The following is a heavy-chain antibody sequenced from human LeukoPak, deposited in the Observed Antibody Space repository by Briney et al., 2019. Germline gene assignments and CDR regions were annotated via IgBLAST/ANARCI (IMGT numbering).Heavy chain of an antibody. J-gene: IGHJ4*02. D-gene: IGHD5-18*01. CDR3: ARGLTAMATGFDY. CDR1: GGSIGLYY. CDR2: IFHTGST. V-gene: IGHV4-4*09. Sequence: SETLSLTCTVSGGSIGLYYWAWIRQPPGKGLEWIGYIFHTGSTNYNPSLKGRLTISVDTSRNQFSLRLSSVTAADTAVYYCARGLTAMATGFDYWGQGTLVTVSS.